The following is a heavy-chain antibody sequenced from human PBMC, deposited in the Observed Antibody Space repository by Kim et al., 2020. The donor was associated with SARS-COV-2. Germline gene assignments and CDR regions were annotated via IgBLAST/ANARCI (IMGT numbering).Heavy chain of an antibody. V-gene: IGHV4-4*07. D-gene: IGHD6-6*01. J-gene: IGHJ4*02. CDR3: ARDPGSGSSSGGIDY. Sequence: PSLKSRATLSVDTSKDQFSLRLSSVSAADTAVYYCARDPGSGSSSGGIDYWGQGTLVTVSS.